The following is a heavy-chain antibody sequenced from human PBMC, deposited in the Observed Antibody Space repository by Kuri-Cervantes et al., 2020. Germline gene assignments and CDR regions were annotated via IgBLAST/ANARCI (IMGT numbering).Heavy chain of an antibody. Sequence: ASVKVSCKASGYTFTSYGISWVRQAPGQGLEWMGWISAYNGNTNYAQKFQGRVTITADESTSTVYMELSSLRSEDTAIYYCVREMGFSFSIDDFAIWGQGTKVTVSS. V-gene: IGHV1-18*01. J-gene: IGHJ3*02. CDR2: ISAYNGNT. D-gene: IGHD3-3*01. CDR1: GYTFTSYG. CDR3: VREMGFSFSIDDFAI.